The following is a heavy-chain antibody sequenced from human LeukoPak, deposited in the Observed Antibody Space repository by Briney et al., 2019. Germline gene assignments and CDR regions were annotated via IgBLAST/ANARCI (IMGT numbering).Heavy chain of an antibody. CDR3: ARGRALWFGLRNFDY. CDR1: GYTFTSYD. J-gene: IGHJ4*02. CDR2: MNPNSGNT. V-gene: IGHV1-8*01. Sequence: GASVKVSCKASGYTFTSYDINWVRQATGQGLEWMGWMNPNSGNTGYAQKFQGRVAMTRNTSISTAYMELSSLRSEDTAVYYCARGRALWFGLRNFDYWGQGTLVTVSS. D-gene: IGHD3-10*01.